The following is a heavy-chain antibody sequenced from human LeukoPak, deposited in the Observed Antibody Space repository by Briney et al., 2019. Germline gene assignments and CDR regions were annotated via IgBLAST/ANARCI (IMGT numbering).Heavy chain of an antibody. D-gene: IGHD3-3*01. CDR3: AHIGLLDDYFDY. V-gene: IGHV2-5*02. Sequence: SVPTLVKPTQTLTLTCTFSGFSLSTSGVGVGWIRQPPGKALEWLALIYWDDDKRYSPSLKSRLTITKDTSKNQVVLTMTNMDPVDTATYYCAHIGLLDDYFDYWGQGTLVTVSS. CDR1: GFSLSTSGVG. CDR2: IYWDDDK. J-gene: IGHJ4*02.